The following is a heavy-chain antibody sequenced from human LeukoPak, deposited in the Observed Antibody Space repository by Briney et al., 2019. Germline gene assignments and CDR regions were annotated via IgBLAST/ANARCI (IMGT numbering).Heavy chain of an antibody. V-gene: IGHV3-30*02. CDR2: IRYDGSNK. J-gene: IGHJ4*02. D-gene: IGHD1-26*01. Sequence: GGSLRLSCAASGFTFSNAWMSWVRQAPGKGLEWVAFIRYDGSNKYYADSVKGRFTISRDNSKNTLYLQMNSLRAEDTAVYYCAKDRLWSGGIVGDLDYWGQGTLVTVSS. CDR3: AKDRLWSGGIVGDLDY. CDR1: GFTFSNAW.